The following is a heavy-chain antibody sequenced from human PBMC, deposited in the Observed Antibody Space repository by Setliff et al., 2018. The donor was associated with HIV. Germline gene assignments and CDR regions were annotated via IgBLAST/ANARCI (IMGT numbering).Heavy chain of an antibody. CDR3: AAFFVTPLMTQDF. CDR2: ISHSGST. D-gene: IGHD4-17*01. Sequence: SETLSLTCAVYGGPSSGYWSWVRQSPGKGLEWIGEISHSGSTNYNLSLKSRAAISADTSKKQFSLKMTSMTAADTAVYYCAAFFVTPLMTQDFWGQGTLVTVSS. V-gene: IGHV4-34*01. J-gene: IGHJ4*02. CDR1: GGPSSGY.